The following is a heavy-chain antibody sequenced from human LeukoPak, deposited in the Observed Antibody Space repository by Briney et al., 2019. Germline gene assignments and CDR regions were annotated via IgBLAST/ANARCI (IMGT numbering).Heavy chain of an antibody. CDR2: ISSSSTI. CDR3: ARDLGSGSYDAFDI. CDR1: GFTFSSYS. J-gene: IGHJ3*02. Sequence: GGSLRLSCAASGFTFSSYSMNWVRQAPGKGLEWVSYISSSSTIYYADSVKGRFTISRDNAKNSLYLQMNSLRAEDTAVYYCARDLGSGSYDAFDIWGQGTMVTVSS. D-gene: IGHD1-26*01. V-gene: IGHV3-48*04.